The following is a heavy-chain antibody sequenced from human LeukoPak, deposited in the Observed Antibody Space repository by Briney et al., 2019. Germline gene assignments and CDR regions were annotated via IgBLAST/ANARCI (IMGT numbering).Heavy chain of an antibody. J-gene: IGHJ4*02. Sequence: NASETLSLTCTVSGGSIGGYYWGWIRQPPGKGLEWIGYIYSSGSTNYNPSLKSRVTISVDTSKNQFSLKLTSVTAADTAVYYCARAGGYSGYWGLWGQGTLVTVSS. CDR2: IYSSGST. CDR3: ARAGGYSGYWGL. V-gene: IGHV4-59*01. D-gene: IGHD3-22*01. CDR1: GGSIGGYY.